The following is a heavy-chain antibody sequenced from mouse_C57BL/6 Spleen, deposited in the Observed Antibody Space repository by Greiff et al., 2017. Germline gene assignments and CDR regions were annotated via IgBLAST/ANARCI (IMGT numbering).Heavy chain of an antibody. J-gene: IGHJ4*01. D-gene: IGHD4-1*01. CDR1: GYAFSSYW. V-gene: IGHV1-80*01. Sequence: QLQQSGAELVKPGASVKISCKASGYAFSSYWLNWVKPRPGKGLEWIGRIYPGDGDTNYNGKFKGKGTRTADKSSSTAYMQLSSLTSEDSAVYYCARWDVGYAMGDWGQGTSVTVSS. CDR2: IYPGDGDT. CDR3: ARWDVGYAMGD.